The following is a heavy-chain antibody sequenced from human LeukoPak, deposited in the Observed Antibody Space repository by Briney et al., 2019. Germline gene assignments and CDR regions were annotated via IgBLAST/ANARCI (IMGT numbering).Heavy chain of an antibody. Sequence: PGGSLRLSCAASGFTVSSNYMSWVRQAPGQGLEWVAVISIDGNTKYHADSVKGRFTISRDNAKNTLYLQMNSLRAEDTAVYYCARGGIAAAGRISDYWGQGTLVTVSS. D-gene: IGHD6-13*01. J-gene: IGHJ4*02. CDR2: ISIDGNTK. CDR1: GFTVSSNY. V-gene: IGHV3-30-3*01. CDR3: ARGGIAAAGRISDY.